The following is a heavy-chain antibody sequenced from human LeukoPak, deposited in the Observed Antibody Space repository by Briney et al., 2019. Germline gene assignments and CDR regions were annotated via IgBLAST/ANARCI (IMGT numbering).Heavy chain of an antibody. CDR2: IYYRGST. Sequence: SETLSLTCTVSGGSINNYYWSWIRQPPGKGLEWIGDIYYRGSTNYNPSLKRRVTFSVDTSKNQFSLKLNSVPGADTAVYYCARGGDYGDLRYFDYWGQGTLVTVSS. CDR3: ARGGDYGDLRYFDY. CDR1: GGSINNYY. D-gene: IGHD4-17*01. V-gene: IGHV4-59*01. J-gene: IGHJ4*02.